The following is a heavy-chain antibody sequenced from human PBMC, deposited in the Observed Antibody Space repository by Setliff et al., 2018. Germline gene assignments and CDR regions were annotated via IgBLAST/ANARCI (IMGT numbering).Heavy chain of an antibody. D-gene: IGHD3-10*01. CDR2: IIPILGIA. CDR3: ARGIEPLLPVPDY. V-gene: IGHV1-69*10. J-gene: IGHJ4*02. CDR1: GGTFSSYA. Sequence: SVKVSCKASGGTFSSYAISWVRQAPGQGLEWMGGIIPILGIANYAQKFQGRVTITADESTSTAYMELSSLRSEDTAVYYCARGIEPLLPVPDYWGQGTLVTSPQ.